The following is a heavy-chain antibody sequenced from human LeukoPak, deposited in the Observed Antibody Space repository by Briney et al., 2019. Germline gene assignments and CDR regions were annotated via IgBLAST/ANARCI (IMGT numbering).Heavy chain of an antibody. CDR1: GYTFTSYY. V-gene: IGHV1-69*04. J-gene: IGHJ4*02. CDR2: IIPILGIA. Sequence: SVKVSCKASGYTFTSYYMHWVRQAPGQGLEWMGRIIPILGIANYAQKFQGRVTITADKSTSTAYMELSSLRSEDTAVYYCARDLGIQLWLPDYWGQGTLVTVSS. D-gene: IGHD5-18*01. CDR3: ARDLGIQLWLPDY.